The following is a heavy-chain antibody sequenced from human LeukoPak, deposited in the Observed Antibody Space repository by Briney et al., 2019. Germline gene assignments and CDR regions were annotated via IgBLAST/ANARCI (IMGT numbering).Heavy chain of an antibody. J-gene: IGHJ4*02. CDR3: AKQLGYCSDGSCYFPY. V-gene: IGHV3-23*01. CDR1: GFTFSSSA. Sequence: GGSLRLSCAASGFTFSSSAMSWVRQAPGKGLEWVSAISNNGGYTYYTDSVQGRFTISRDNSKSTLCLQMNSLRAEDTAVYYCAKQLGYCSDGSCYFPYWGQGTPVTVSS. D-gene: IGHD2-15*01. CDR2: ISNNGGYT.